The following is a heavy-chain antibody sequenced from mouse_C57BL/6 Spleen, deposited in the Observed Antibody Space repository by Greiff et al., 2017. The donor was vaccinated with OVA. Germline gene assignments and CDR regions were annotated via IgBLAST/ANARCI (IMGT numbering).Heavy chain of an antibody. D-gene: IGHD3-2*02. J-gene: IGHJ3*01. Sequence: QVQLQQSGAELVKPGASVKISCKASGYAFSSYWMNWVKQRPGKGLEWIGQIYPGDGDTNYNGKFKGKATLTADKSSSTAYMQLSSLTSEDSAVYFCARDSSGYGWFAYWGQGGLGTVSA. CDR1: GYAFSSYW. V-gene: IGHV1-80*01. CDR3: ARDSSGYGWFAY. CDR2: IYPGDGDT.